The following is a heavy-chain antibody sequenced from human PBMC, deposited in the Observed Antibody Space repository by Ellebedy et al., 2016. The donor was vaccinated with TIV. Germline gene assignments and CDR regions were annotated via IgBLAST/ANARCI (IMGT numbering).Heavy chain of an antibody. CDR2: IDPSDSYT. CDR1: GYSFTSYW. J-gene: IGHJ3*01. D-gene: IGHD5-18*01. V-gene: IGHV5-10-1*01. Sequence: GESLKISCKGSGYSFTSYWISWVRQMPGKGLEWMGRIDPSDSYTNYSPSFQGHVTISADKSISTAYLQWSSLKASDTAMYYCARSTTMSHDAFDLWGQGTVVTVSS. CDR3: ARSTTMSHDAFDL.